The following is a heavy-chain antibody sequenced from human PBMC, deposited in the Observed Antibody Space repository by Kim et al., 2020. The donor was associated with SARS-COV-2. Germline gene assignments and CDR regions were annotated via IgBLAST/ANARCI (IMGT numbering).Heavy chain of an antibody. Sequence: ASVKVSCKASGYTFTGYYLHWVRQAPGQGLEWVGWMNPNTGGTNFAQKFQGRVTMTRDTSISAAYLELTRLTSDDTAVYFCARDLRVRDPIGTSDFWGLGTLVTVSS. D-gene: IGHD1-1*01. CDR1: GYTFTGYY. V-gene: IGHV1-2*02. J-gene: IGHJ4*02. CDR2: MNPNTGGT. CDR3: ARDLRVRDPIGTSDF.